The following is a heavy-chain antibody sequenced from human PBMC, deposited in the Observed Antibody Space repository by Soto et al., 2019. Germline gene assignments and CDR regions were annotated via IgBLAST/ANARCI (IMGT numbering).Heavy chain of an antibody. Sequence: ETLSLTCSVAGDAISNYYWSWLRQTPGKGLEWIGCVHDSGSTDYNPSFKGRVSMSLQTSKSQFSLNLRSVTAADTATYFCARGTRALITSFFAYWGQGLPVTVSS. J-gene: IGHJ4*02. CDR2: VHDSGST. CDR3: ARGTRALITSFFAY. D-gene: IGHD1-20*01. CDR1: GDAISNYY. V-gene: IGHV4-59*01.